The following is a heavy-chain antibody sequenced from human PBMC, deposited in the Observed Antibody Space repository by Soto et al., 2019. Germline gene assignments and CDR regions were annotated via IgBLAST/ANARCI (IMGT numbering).Heavy chain of an antibody. Sequence: SETLSLTCTVSGGSISSGGYYWSWIRQHPGKGLEWIGYIYYSGSTYYNPSLKSRVTISVDTSKNQFSLKLSSVTAADTAVYYCARGRGLRFLEWLSHFDYWGQGTLVTVSS. CDR2: IYYSGST. CDR3: ARGRGLRFLEWLSHFDY. J-gene: IGHJ4*02. CDR1: GGSISSGGYY. V-gene: IGHV4-31*03. D-gene: IGHD3-3*01.